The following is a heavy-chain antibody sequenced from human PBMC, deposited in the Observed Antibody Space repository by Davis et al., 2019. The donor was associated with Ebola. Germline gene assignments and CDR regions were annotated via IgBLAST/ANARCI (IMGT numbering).Heavy chain of an antibody. Sequence: QKFQGRVTITADESTSSAYLELNSLTSEDTAVYYCASIKWPLDYWGHGTLVTVSS. J-gene: IGHJ4*01. D-gene: IGHD5-12*01. V-gene: IGHV1-69*01. CDR3: ASIKWPLDY.